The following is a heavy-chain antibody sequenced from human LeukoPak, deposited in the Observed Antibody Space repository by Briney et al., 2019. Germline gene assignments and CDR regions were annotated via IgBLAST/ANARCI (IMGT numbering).Heavy chain of an antibody. Sequence: GSSVKVSCKASGGTFSNYAISWVRQAPGQGLEWMGWISAYNGNTNYAQKLQGRVTMTTDTSTSTAYMELRSLRSDDTAVYYCARDPRDGDYDFGDYWGQGTLVTVSS. CDR2: ISAYNGNT. J-gene: IGHJ4*02. CDR1: GGTFSNYA. V-gene: IGHV1-18*01. CDR3: ARDPRDGDYDFGDY. D-gene: IGHD4-17*01.